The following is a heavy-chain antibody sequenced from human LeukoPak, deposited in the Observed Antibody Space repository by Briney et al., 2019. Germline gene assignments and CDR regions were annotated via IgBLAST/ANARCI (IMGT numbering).Heavy chain of an antibody. CDR2: IYSGGST. D-gene: IGHD5-24*01. Sequence: GGSLRLSCAASGFTVSSNYMSWVRQAPGKGLEWVSVIYSGGSTYYADSVKGRFTISRDNSKNTLYLQMNSLRAEDTAVYYCARQQDGYNYLGYFDYWGQGTLVTVSS. J-gene: IGHJ4*02. CDR1: GFTVSSNY. CDR3: ARQQDGYNYLGYFDY. V-gene: IGHV3-53*01.